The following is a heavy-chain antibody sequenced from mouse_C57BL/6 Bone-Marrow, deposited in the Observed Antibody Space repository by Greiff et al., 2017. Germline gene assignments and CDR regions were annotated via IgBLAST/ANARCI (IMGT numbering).Heavy chain of an antibody. D-gene: IGHD1-1*01. CDR2: INPNNGGT. V-gene: IGHV1-18*01. Sequence: EVQLQQSGPELVKPGASVKIPCKASGYTITDYNMDWVKQSHGKSLEWIGDINPNNGGTIYNQKFKGKGTLTVDKSSRTAYMETRSLTSSDTAVYYCARRDYYVRGYYAMYYWGQGTSVTVSS. CDR3: ARRDYYVRGYYAMYY. J-gene: IGHJ4*01. CDR1: GYTITDYN.